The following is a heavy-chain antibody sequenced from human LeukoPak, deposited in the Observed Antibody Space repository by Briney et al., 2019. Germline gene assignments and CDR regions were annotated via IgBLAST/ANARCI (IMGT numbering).Heavy chain of an antibody. CDR1: GFIIKTYS. J-gene: IGHJ4*02. Sequence: PGGSLRLSCAASGFIIKTYSMTWVRQAPWKGLEWVSTISSSGGYIYYEDSVKGRFTISRDTAKNSLYLQMNSLRVEDTAVYNCARLRDTVTSASDYWGQGTLVTVSS. D-gene: IGHD4-17*01. CDR3: ARLRDTVTSASDY. CDR2: ISSSGGYI. V-gene: IGHV3-21*01.